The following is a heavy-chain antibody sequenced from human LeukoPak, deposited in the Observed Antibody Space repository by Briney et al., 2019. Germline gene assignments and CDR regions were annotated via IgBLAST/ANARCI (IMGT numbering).Heavy chain of an antibody. CDR1: GFTFSSYA. J-gene: IGHJ6*02. V-gene: IGHV3-30-3*01. D-gene: IGHD4-17*01. CDR2: ISYDGSNK. Sequence: PGGSLRLSCAASGFTFSSYAMHWVRQAPGKGLEWVAVISYDGSNKYYADSVKGRFTISRDNSKNTLYLQMNSLRAEDTAVYYCARDRRVSGDYTTPFYYYYGMDVWGQGTTVTVSS. CDR3: ARDRRVSGDYTTPFYYYYGMDV.